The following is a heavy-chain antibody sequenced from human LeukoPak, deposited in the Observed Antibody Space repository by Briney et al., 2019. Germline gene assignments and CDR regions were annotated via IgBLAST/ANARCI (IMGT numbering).Heavy chain of an antibody. V-gene: IGHV3-49*04. CDR3: TRAWNGMVRGVIMGPDY. D-gene: IGHD3-10*01. CDR1: GFTFGDYA. CDR2: IRSKAYGGTT. Sequence: GGSLRLSCTASGFTFGDYAMSWVRQAPGKGLEWVGFIRSKAYGGTTEYAASVKGRFTISRDDSKSIAYLQMNSLKTEDTAVYYCTRAWNGMVRGVIMGPDYWGQGTLVTVSS. J-gene: IGHJ4*02.